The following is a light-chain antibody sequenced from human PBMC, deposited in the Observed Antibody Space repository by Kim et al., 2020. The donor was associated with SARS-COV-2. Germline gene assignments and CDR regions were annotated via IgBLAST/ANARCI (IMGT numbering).Light chain of an antibody. V-gene: IGKV1-8*01. CDR3: QQYYCYPIT. CDR2: AAS. J-gene: IGKJ5*01. CDR1: QGISSY. Sequence: ASTGDRVTITCRASQGISSYLAWYQQKPGKAPKLLIYAASTLQSGVPSRFSGSGSGTDFTLTISCLQSEDFATYYCQQYYCYPITFGQGTRLEIK.